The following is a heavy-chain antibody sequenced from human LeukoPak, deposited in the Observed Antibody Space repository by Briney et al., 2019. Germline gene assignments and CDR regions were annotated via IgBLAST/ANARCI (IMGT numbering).Heavy chain of an antibody. CDR2: IYYSGST. CDR3: ARSERIIMILGGAFDI. V-gene: IGHV4-59*08. J-gene: IGHJ3*02. CDR1: GDSISSYY. D-gene: IGHD3-22*01. Sequence: SETLSLTCTVSGDSISSYYWSWLRQPPGKGLEWIGYIYYSGSTNYSPSLKSRVTISVDTSKNQFSLKLSSVTVADTAVYYCARSERIIMILGGAFDIWGQGTVVTVSS.